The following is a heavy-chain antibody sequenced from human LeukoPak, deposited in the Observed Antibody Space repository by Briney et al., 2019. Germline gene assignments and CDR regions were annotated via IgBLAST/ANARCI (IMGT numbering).Heavy chain of an antibody. V-gene: IGHV3-30-3*01. J-gene: IGHJ3*02. CDR2: ISYDGSNK. CDR3: ASDSEYYDSSGYYHYDALDI. Sequence: PGGSLRLSCAASGFTFSSYAMHWVRQAPGKGLEWVAVISYDGSNKYYADSVKGRFTISRDNSKNTLYLQMNSLRAEDTAVYYCASDSEYYDSSGYYHYDALDIWGQGTMVTVSS. D-gene: IGHD3-22*01. CDR1: GFTFSSYA.